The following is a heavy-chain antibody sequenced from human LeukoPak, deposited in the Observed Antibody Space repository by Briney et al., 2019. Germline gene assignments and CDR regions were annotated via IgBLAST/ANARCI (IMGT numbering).Heavy chain of an antibody. CDR1: GFTFSSYP. Sequence: GGSLRLSCAASGFTFSSYPMDWVRQAPGKGLEYVSAISSNGDSTYYASSVEGRFTISRDNSRNTLYLQMDSLRAGDMAVYYCARDGLGAAFSYDYWGQGTLVTVSS. D-gene: IGHD2-15*01. V-gene: IGHV3-64*01. CDR3: ARDGLGAAFSYDY. CDR2: ISSNGDST. J-gene: IGHJ4*02.